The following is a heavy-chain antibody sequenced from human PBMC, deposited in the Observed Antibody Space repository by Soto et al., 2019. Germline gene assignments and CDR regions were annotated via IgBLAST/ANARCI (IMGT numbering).Heavy chain of an antibody. CDR1: GFTFSSYA. Sequence: GGSLRLSCAASGFTFSSYAMHWVRQAPGKGLEWVAVISYDGSNKYYADSVKGRFTISRDNSKNTLYLQMNSLRAEDTAVYYCARGEQLVVEVGVVVSYYYGMDVWGQGTTVTVSS. J-gene: IGHJ6*02. CDR2: ISYDGSNK. D-gene: IGHD6-6*01. V-gene: IGHV3-30-3*01. CDR3: ARGEQLVVEVGVVVSYYYGMDV.